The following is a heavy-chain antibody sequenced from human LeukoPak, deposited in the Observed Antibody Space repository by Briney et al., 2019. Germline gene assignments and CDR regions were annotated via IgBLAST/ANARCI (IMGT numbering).Heavy chain of an antibody. CDR2: IIPILGIA. J-gene: IGHJ4*02. CDR3: ARPRSTAARIDFDY. Sequence: SVKVSFKASGGTFSSYATSWVRQAPGQGLEWMGRIIPILGIANYAQKFQGRVTITADKSTSTAYMELSSLRSEDTAVYYCARPRSTAARIDFDYWGQGTLVTVSS. V-gene: IGHV1-69*04. CDR1: GGTFSSYA. D-gene: IGHD6-6*01.